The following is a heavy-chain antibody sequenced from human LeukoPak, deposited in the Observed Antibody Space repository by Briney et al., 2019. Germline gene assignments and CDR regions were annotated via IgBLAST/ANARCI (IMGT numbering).Heavy chain of an antibody. Sequence: GASVKVSCKASGYTFTGYYMHWVRQAPGQGLEWMGWINPNSGGTNYAQKFQGRITMTRDTSISTAYMELSRLRSDDTAVYYCARANWGSDDAFDIWGQGTMVTVSS. CDR3: ARANWGSDDAFDI. J-gene: IGHJ3*02. CDR2: INPNSGGT. CDR1: GYTFTGYY. V-gene: IGHV1-2*02. D-gene: IGHD7-27*01.